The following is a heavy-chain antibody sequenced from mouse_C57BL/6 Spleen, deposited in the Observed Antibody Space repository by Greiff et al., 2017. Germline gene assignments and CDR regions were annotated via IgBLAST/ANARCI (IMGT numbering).Heavy chain of an antibody. Sequence: VQLQQSGAEPAKPGASVKLSCKASGYTFTSYWMHWVKQRPGQGLEWIGYINPSSGYTKYNQKFKDKATLTADKSSSTANMQLSSLTYEDSAVYYCARGGLLNAMEDWGQGTSVTVSS. CDR2: INPSSGYT. CDR1: GYTFTSYW. V-gene: IGHV1-7*01. CDR3: ARGGLLNAMED. D-gene: IGHD2-3*01. J-gene: IGHJ4*01.